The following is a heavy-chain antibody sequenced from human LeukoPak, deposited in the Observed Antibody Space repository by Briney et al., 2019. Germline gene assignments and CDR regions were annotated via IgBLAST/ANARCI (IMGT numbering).Heavy chain of an antibody. CDR1: GFTFDDYA. J-gene: IGHJ5*02. V-gene: IGHV3-9*01. CDR3: AKGATDDYSNYLPGNWFDP. D-gene: IGHD4-4*01. CDR2: ISWNSGSI. Sequence: GGSLRLSCAASGFTFDDYAMHWVRQAPGKGLEWVSGISWNSGSIGYADSVKGRFTISRDNAKNSLYLQMNSLRAEDTALYYCAKGATDDYSNYLPGNWFDPWGQGTLVTVSS.